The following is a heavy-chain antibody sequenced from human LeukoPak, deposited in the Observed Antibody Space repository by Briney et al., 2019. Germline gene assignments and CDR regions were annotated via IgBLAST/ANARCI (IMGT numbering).Heavy chain of an antibody. CDR1: GFTFSRYA. Sequence: GRSLRLSCVASGFTFSRYAMHWVRKAPGKGLEWVAVISYDGSNKYYADSVKGRFTISRDNSKNTHYLQMNSLRAEDTAMYYCAREYSSGYYYSSAYWGQGTLVTVSS. V-gene: IGHV3-30-3*01. CDR3: AREYSSGYYYSSAY. D-gene: IGHD3-22*01. J-gene: IGHJ4*02. CDR2: ISYDGSNK.